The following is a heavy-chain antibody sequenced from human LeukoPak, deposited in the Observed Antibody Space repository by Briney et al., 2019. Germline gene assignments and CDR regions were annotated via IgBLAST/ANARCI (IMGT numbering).Heavy chain of an antibody. V-gene: IGHV4-59*01. CDR3: ARDLHCSSTSCQGP. CDR2: IHYSGST. D-gene: IGHD2-2*01. Sequence: SETLSLTCTVSGDSISNYYWSWIRQPPGKGLEWIGYIHYSGSTNYNPSLKSRVTMSVDTSKNQFSLKLSSVTAADTAVYYCARDLHCSSTSCQGPWGQGTLVTVSS. J-gene: IGHJ5*02. CDR1: GDSISNYY.